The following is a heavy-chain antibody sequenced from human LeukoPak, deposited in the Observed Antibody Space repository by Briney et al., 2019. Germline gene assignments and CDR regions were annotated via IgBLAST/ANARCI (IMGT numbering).Heavy chain of an antibody. CDR1: GGTFSSYT. V-gene: IGHV1-69*04. Sequence: SVKVSCKASGGTFSSYTISWVRQAPGQGVEWMGRIIPILGIANYAQKFQGRVTITADKSTSKAYMELSSLRPEDTAVYYCARDPTGTTRPTTSTSDYWGQGTLVTVSS. CDR2: IIPILGIA. D-gene: IGHD1-7*01. J-gene: IGHJ4*02. CDR3: ARDPTGTTRPTTSTSDY.